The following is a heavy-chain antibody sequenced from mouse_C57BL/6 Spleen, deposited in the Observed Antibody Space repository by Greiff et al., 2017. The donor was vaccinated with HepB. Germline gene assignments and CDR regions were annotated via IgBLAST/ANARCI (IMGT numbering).Heavy chain of an antibody. J-gene: IGHJ2*01. CDR2: IRLKSDNYAT. CDR1: GFTFSNYW. CDR3: TGSNSFDY. Sequence: DVMLVESGGGLVQPGGSMKLSCVASGFTFSNYWMNWVRQSPEKGLEWVAQIRLKSDNYATHYAESVKGRFTISRDDSKSSVYLQMNNLRAEDTGIYYCTGSNSFDYWGQGTTLTVSS. V-gene: IGHV6-3*01. D-gene: IGHD5-1*01.